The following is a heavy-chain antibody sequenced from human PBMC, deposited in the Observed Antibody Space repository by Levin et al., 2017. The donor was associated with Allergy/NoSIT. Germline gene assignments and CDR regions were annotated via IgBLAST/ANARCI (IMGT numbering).Heavy chain of an antibody. V-gene: IGHV3-7*01. Sequence: GGSLRLSCAASGFIFSSNWMTWVRQAPGKGLEWLANINQDGTGKYYVDSVKGRFTISRDNAENSLYLQMNSLRVDDTAVYYCAREFGYSSGWDTTKFDHWGQGTLVTVSS. J-gene: IGHJ4*02. D-gene: IGHD6-25*01. CDR1: GFIFSSNW. CDR3: AREFGYSSGWDTTKFDH. CDR2: INQDGTGK.